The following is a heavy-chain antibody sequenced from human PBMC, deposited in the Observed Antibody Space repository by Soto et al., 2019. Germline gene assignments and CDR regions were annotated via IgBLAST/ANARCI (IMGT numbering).Heavy chain of an antibody. CDR3: AKTLSGYSYGPSGSYDYGMDV. CDR2: ISYDGSNK. CDR1: GFSFSSYG. Sequence: QVQLVESGGGVVQPGRSLRLSCAASGFSFSSYGMHWVRQAPGKGLEWVAVISYDGSNKYYADSVKGRFTISRDNSKNXLXLXXSSLRAGDTAVYYCAKTLSGYSYGPSGSYDYGMDVWGQGTTVTVSS. V-gene: IGHV3-30*18. D-gene: IGHD5-18*01. J-gene: IGHJ6*02.